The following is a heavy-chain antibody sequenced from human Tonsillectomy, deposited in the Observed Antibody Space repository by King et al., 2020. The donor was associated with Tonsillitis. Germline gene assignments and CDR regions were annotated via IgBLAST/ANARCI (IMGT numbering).Heavy chain of an antibody. CDR1: GGSISSYY. CDR3: AREYSSSSSAFDI. CDR2: IYYSGST. Sequence: VQLQESGPGLVKPSETLSLTCTVSGGSISSYYWSWIRQPPGKGLEWIGYIYYSGSTNYNPSLKSRVTISVDTSKNQFSLKLSSVTAADTAVYYCAREYSSSSSAFDIWGQGTMVTVSS. J-gene: IGHJ3*02. D-gene: IGHD6-6*01. V-gene: IGHV4-59*01.